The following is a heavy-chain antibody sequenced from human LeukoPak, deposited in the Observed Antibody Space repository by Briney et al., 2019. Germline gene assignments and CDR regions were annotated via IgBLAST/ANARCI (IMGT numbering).Heavy chain of an antibody. CDR1: GFTFSSYS. D-gene: IGHD3-3*01. V-gene: IGHV3-21*01. CDR2: ISTSSSYI. CDR3: AKSADNYYYYYMDV. Sequence: GGSLRLSCAASGFTFSSYSMSWVRQAPGEVLEWVSSISTSSSYIYYADSVKGRFTISRDNAKNSLYLQMNSLRAEDTAVYYCAKSADNYYYYYMDVWGKGTTVTVSS. J-gene: IGHJ6*03.